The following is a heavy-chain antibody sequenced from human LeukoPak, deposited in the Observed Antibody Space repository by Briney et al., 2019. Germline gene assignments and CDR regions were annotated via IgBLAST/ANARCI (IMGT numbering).Heavy chain of an antibody. J-gene: IGHJ6*02. V-gene: IGHV1-46*01. CDR2: INPSGGST. CDR3: ARGDCSSTSCYASHYYYYYGMDG. Sequence: ASVKVSCKASGYTFTSYYMHWVRQAPGQGLEWMGIINPSGGSTSYAQKFQGRVTMTRDTSTSTVYMELSSLRSEDTAVYYCARGDCSSTSCYASHYYYYYGMDGWGQGTTVTVSS. D-gene: IGHD2-2*01. CDR1: GYTFTSYY.